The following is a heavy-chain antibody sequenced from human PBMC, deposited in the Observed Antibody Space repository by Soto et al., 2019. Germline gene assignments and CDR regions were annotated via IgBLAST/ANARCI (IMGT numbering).Heavy chain of an antibody. CDR1: GFTFTSSA. CDR2: IVVGSGNT. D-gene: IGHD5-18*01. J-gene: IGHJ6*02. Sequence: SVKASCKASGFTFTSSAVQWVRQARGQRLEWIGWIVVGSGNTNYAQKFQERVTITRDMSTSTAYMELSSLRSEDTAVYYCAAGLGGYSYGYDHYYGMDVWGQGTTVTVSS. CDR3: AAGLGGYSYGYDHYYGMDV. V-gene: IGHV1-58*01.